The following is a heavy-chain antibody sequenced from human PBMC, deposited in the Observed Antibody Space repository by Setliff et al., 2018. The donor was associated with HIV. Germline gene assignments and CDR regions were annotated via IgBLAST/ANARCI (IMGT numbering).Heavy chain of an antibody. D-gene: IGHD6-19*01. CDR2: IYYSGSA. J-gene: IGHJ4*02. CDR3: ARGGTVSADFDS. CDR1: GGSFSGYY. V-gene: IGHV4-34*01. Sequence: SETLSLTCAVYGGSFSGYYWSWIRQPPGKGLEWIGSIYYSGSAYYNPSFKSRVTLSVDTSENQFSLRLSSVTAADTAVYFCARGGTVSADFDSWGQGTLVTVSS.